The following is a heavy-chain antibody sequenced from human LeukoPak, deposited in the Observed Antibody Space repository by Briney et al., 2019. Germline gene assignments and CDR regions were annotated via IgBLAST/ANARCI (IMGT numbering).Heavy chain of an antibody. V-gene: IGHV4-30-2*01. CDR2: IYHSGST. D-gene: IGHD4-17*01. CDR3: ARDGPGDYDAFDI. Sequence: KPSQTLSLTCTVSGGSISSGGYYWSWIRQPPGKGLEWIGYIYHSGSTYYNPSLKSRVTISVDRSKNQFSLKLSSVTAADTAVYYCARDGPGDYDAFDIWGQGTMVTVSS. J-gene: IGHJ3*02. CDR1: GGSISSGGYY.